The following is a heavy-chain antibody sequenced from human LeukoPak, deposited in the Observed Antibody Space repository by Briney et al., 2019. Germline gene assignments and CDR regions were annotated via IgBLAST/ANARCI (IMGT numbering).Heavy chain of an antibody. D-gene: IGHD3-22*01. V-gene: IGHV3-7*03. J-gene: IGHJ4*02. CDR1: GFTFSSYW. CDR2: IKQDGSDK. Sequence: GGSLRLSCAASGFTFSSYWMSWVRQAPGKGLEWVANIKQDGSDKYYVDSVKGRFTISRDNAKNSLYLQMNSLRAEDTAVYYCARAGYYYDSSGYYYDQDVRVLLDYWGQGTLVTVSS. CDR3: ARAGYYYDSSGYYYDQDVRVLLDY.